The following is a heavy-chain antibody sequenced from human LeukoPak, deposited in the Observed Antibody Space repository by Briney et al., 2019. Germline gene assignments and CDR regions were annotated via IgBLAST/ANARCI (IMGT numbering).Heavy chain of an antibody. V-gene: IGHV4-59*01. D-gene: IGHD3-22*01. CDR3: ARAPWYDSSGLDY. Sequence: PSQTLSLTCTVSGGSISSYYWSWIRQPTGKGLEWIGYSYYSGSTNYNPSLKSRVTISVDTSKNQFSLKLSSVTAADTAVYYCARAPWYDSSGLDYWGQGTLVTVSS. CDR1: GGSISSYY. CDR2: SYYSGST. J-gene: IGHJ4*02.